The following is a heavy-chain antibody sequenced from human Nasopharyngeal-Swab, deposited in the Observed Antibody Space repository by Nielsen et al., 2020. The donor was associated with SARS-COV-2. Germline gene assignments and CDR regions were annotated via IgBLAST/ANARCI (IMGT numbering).Heavy chain of an antibody. J-gene: IGHJ3*02. Sequence: SETLSLTCTVSGGSISSGDYYWSWIRQPPGKGLEWIGYIYYSGSTYYNPSLKSRVTISVDTSKNQFSLKLRSVTAADTAVYYCAREGAGATGAFDIWGQGTMVTVSS. V-gene: IGHV4-30-4*01. CDR1: GGSISSGDYY. CDR2: IYYSGST. D-gene: IGHD1-26*01. CDR3: AREGAGATGAFDI.